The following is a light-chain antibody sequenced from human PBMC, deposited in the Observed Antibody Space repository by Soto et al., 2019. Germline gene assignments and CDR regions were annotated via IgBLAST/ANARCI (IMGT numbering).Light chain of an antibody. V-gene: IGKV3-15*01. Sequence: EIVMTQPPATLSVSPGERATLSCRASQSVSSSLAWYQQKPGQSPSLLIYGASTRATGIPASFSGSGSGTGFTLTITILRLEDFALYDCQQYDNWPPQTFGQGTKVDIK. CDR1: QSVSSS. CDR2: GAS. J-gene: IGKJ1*01. CDR3: QQYDNWPPQT.